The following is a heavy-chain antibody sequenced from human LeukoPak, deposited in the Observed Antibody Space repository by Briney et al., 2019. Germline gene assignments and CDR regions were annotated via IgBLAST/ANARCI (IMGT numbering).Heavy chain of an antibody. CDR2: ISSSSSYI. CDR3: ARDYGSRQGYFDY. D-gene: IGHD4-17*01. J-gene: IGHJ4*02. V-gene: IGHV3-21*01. Sequence: GGSLRLSCAASGFTFSSYAMSWVRQAPGKGLEWVSSISSSSSYIYYADSVKGRFTISRDNAKNSLYLQMNSLRAEDTAVYYCARDYGSRQGYFDYWGQGTLVTVSS. CDR1: GFTFSSYA.